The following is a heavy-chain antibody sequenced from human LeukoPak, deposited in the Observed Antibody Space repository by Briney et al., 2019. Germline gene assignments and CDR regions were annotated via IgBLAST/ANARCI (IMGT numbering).Heavy chain of an antibody. Sequence: SVKVSCKASGGTFSSYAISWVRQAPGQGLEWMGGIIPIFGTANYAQKFQGRVTITTDESTSTAYMELSSLRSEDTAVYYCARGLAVDAVTKLAWVDYYYMDVWGKGTTVTVSS. V-gene: IGHV1-69*05. J-gene: IGHJ6*03. CDR3: ARGLAVDAVTKLAWVDYYYMDV. D-gene: IGHD1-1*01. CDR2: IIPIFGTA. CDR1: GGTFSSYA.